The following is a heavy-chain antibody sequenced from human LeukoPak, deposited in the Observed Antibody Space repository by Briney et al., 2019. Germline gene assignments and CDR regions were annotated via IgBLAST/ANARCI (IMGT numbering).Heavy chain of an antibody. D-gene: IGHD2-2*01. J-gene: IGHJ4*02. CDR3: ARQDIVVVPAALDY. CDR1: SYSISSGYY. V-gene: IGHV4-38-2*01. Sequence: PSETLSLTCAVSSYSISSGYYWGWIRQPPGKGLEWIGSIYHSGSTYYNPSLKSRVTISVDTSKNQFSLKLGSVTAADTAVYYCARQDIVVVPAALDYWGQGTLVTVSS. CDR2: IYHSGST.